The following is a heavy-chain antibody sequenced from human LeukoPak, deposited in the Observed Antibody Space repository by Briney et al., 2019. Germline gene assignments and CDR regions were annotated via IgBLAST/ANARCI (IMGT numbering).Heavy chain of an antibody. CDR1: GFTFSSYG. D-gene: IGHD2-15*01. J-gene: IGHJ4*02. V-gene: IGHV3-30*18. Sequence: GRSLRLSCAASGFTFSSYGMHWVRQAPGKGLEWVAVISYVGSNKYYADSVKGRFTISRDNSKNTLYLQMNSLRAEDTAVYYCAKALRSVVVAATGFDYWGQGTLVTVSS. CDR3: AKALRSVVVAATGFDY. CDR2: ISYVGSNK.